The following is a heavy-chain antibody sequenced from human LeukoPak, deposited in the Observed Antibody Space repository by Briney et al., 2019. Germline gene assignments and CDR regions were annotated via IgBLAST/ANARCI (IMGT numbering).Heavy chain of an antibody. CDR3: ASLPLSSSSPFYYYYGMDV. Sequence: SETLSLTCTVSGGSISSGGYYWSWIRQHPGKGLEWIGYIYYSGSTYYNPSLKSRVTISVDTSKNQFSLKLSSVTAADTAVYYCASLPLSSSSPFYYYYGMDVWGQGTTVTVSS. CDR1: GGSISSGGYY. V-gene: IGHV4-31*03. J-gene: IGHJ6*02. CDR2: IYYSGST. D-gene: IGHD6-6*01.